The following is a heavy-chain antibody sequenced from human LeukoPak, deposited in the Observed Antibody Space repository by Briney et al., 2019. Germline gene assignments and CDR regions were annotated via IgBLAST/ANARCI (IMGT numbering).Heavy chain of an antibody. CDR1: GGSFSGYY. D-gene: IGHD2-8*01. CDR2: INHSGST. Sequence: SETLSLTCAVYGGSFSGYYWSWIRQPLGKGLERIGEINHSGSTNYNPSLKSRVTISVDTSKNQFSLKLSSVTAADTAVYYCARFYCTNGVCLIGFDPWGQGTLVTVSS. V-gene: IGHV4-34*01. CDR3: ARFYCTNGVCLIGFDP. J-gene: IGHJ5*02.